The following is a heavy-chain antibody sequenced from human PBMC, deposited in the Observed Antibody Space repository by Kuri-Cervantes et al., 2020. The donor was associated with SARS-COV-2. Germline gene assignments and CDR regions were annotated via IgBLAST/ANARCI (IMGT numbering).Heavy chain of an antibody. CDR1: GGSVSSGSYY. CDR3: ARARDWFDP. CDR2: IYHSGST. J-gene: IGHJ5*02. V-gene: IGHV4-61*01. Sequence: SETLSLTCTVSGGSVSSGSYYWSWIRQPPGKGLEWIGYIYHSGSTNYNPSLKSRVTISVDTSKNQFSLKLSSVTAADTAVYYCARARDWFDPWGQGTLVTVSS.